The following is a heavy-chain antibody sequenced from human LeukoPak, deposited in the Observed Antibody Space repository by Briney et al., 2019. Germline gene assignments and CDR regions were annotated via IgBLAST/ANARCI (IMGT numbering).Heavy chain of an antibody. J-gene: IGHJ4*02. CDR3: ARVSGGLRSGFDY. CDR2: ISGDGVST. Sequence: GGSLRLSCVASGLPIADFAMHWVRQAPGKGLEWVSLISGDGVSTFYADSVKGRFTISRDNSKNTLYLQMNSLRAEDTAVYYCARVSGGLRSGFDYWGQGTLVTVSS. V-gene: IGHV3-43*02. D-gene: IGHD2-15*01. CDR1: GLPIADFA.